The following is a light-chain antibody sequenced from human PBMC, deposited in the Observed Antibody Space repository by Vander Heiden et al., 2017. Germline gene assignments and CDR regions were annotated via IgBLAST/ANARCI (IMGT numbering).Light chain of an antibody. J-gene: IGLJ3*02. Sequence: SALTQPAPVSASPGQSITIPCTGTSSDVGSYNLVSWYQQHPGKAPKLMIYEVSKRPSGVSNRFSGSKSGNTASLTISGLQAEDEADYYCCSYAGSSTWVFGGGTKLTVL. CDR1: SSDVGSYNL. V-gene: IGLV2-23*02. CDR3: CSYAGSSTWV. CDR2: EVS.